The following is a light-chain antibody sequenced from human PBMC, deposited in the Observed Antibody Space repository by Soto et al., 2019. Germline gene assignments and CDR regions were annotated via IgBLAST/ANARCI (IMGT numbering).Light chain of an antibody. V-gene: IGLV2-14*01. J-gene: IGLJ1*01. CDR1: SSDVGGYNC. CDR2: DVS. CDR3: SSYTSSGNYV. Sequence: QSALTQPASVSGSPGQSIAISCTGTSSDVGGYNCVSWYQQHPGKAPKLMIYDVSNRPSGVSDRFSGSKSGNTASLTISGLQAEDEADYDCSSYTSSGNYVFGTGTKLTVL.